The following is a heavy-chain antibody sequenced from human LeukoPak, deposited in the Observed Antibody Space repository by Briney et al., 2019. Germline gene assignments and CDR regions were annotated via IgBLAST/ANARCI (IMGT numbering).Heavy chain of an antibody. D-gene: IGHD3-10*01. Sequence: GGSLRLSCAASGFTFSNYGMHWVRQAPGKGLEWVAFIYYHGNNKNYADFVKGRFTISRDNSKNTLFLQMNSLRAEDTAVYYCARGNYYGSGCDFWGQGSLVTVSS. J-gene: IGHJ4*02. CDR1: GFTFSNYG. CDR3: ARGNYYGSGCDF. V-gene: IGHV3-30*02. CDR2: IYYHGNNK.